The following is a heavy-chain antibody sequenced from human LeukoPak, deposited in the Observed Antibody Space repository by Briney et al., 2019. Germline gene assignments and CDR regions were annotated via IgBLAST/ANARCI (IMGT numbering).Heavy chain of an antibody. D-gene: IGHD2-2*01. CDR2: IYLGDSDT. J-gene: IGHJ4*02. V-gene: IGHV5-51*01. CDR3: ARHGPEGCSSTSCYAVGY. Sequence: GESLKISCKGSGYSFTSYWIGWVRQMPGKGLEWMGIIYLGDSDTRYSPSFQGQVTISADKSISTAYLQWSSLKASDTAMYYCARHGPEGCSSTSCYAVGYWGQGTLVTVSS. CDR1: GYSFTSYW.